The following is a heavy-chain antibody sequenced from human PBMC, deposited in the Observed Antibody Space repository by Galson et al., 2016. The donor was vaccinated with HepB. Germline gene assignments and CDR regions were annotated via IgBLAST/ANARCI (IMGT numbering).Heavy chain of an antibody. CDR3: ARGKYDFATGPIQL. J-gene: IGHJ1*01. D-gene: IGHD3/OR15-3a*01. CDR2: ITPNNGGT. V-gene: IGHV1-2*02. Sequence: QSGAEVKKPGESLKISCKASGFTFTTYYIQWLRQAPGQGLEWMGWITPNNGGTNYALKFQGRVTMTRDTSITTAYMELSSLKSDDPAVYYCARGKYDFATGPIQLWGQGTLVSVSS. CDR1: GFTFTTYY.